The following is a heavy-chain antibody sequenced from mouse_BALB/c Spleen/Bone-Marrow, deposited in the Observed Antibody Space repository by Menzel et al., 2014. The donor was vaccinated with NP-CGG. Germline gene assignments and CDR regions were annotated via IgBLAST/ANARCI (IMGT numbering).Heavy chain of an antibody. CDR2: INPYNDGT. Sequence: EVQLQQSGPELVKPGASVKMSCKASGYAFTSYVMHWVKQKPGQGLEWIGYINPYNDGTKYNEKFKGKAILTSDKSSSTAYMELSSLTSEDSAVYYCARGGYGNVYYAMDYWGQGTSVTVSS. V-gene: IGHV1-14*01. D-gene: IGHD2-10*02. J-gene: IGHJ4*01. CDR1: GYAFTSYV. CDR3: ARGGYGNVYYAMDY.